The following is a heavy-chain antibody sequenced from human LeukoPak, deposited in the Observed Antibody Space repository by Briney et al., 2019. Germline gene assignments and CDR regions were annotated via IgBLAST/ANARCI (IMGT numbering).Heavy chain of an antibody. CDR2: IYYSGST. CDR1: GGSISSSSYY. V-gene: IGHV4-39*01. Sequence: PSETLSLTCTVSGGSISSSSYYWGWIRQPPGKGLEWIGSIYYSGSTYYDPSLKSRVTMSVDTSKNQFSLKLSFATAADTAVYYCARGGYVPNWGQGTLVTVSS. CDR3: ARGGYVPN. J-gene: IGHJ4*02. D-gene: IGHD3-22*01.